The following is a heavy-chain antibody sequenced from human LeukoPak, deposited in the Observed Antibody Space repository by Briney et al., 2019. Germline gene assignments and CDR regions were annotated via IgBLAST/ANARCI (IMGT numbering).Heavy chain of an antibody. CDR1: GYSISSGYY. Sequence: PSETLSLTCAVSGYSISSGYYWGWIRQPPGKGLEWIGSIYHSGSTYYNPSLKSRVTISVDTSKSQFSLKLSSVTAADTAVYYCARASEYSSSPPDYWGQGTVVTVSS. V-gene: IGHV4-38-2*01. D-gene: IGHD6-6*01. CDR3: ARASEYSSSPPDY. J-gene: IGHJ4*02. CDR2: IYHSGST.